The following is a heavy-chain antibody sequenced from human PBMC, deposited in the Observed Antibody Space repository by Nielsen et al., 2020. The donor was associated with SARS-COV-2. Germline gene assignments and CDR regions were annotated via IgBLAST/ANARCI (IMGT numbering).Heavy chain of an antibody. V-gene: IGHV5-51*01. CDR2: IYPGDSDT. J-gene: IGHJ6*03. CDR1: GYKFSTYW. Sequence: GESLKISCKTSGYKFSTYWIGWVRQMPGQGLEWMGIIYPGDSDTTYSPSFQGQITISADKSTNTAYLQWGSLKASDSAMYYCARFSGCITASWAEENLYYCYMDVWGKGTTVTVSS. D-gene: IGHD2-2*01. CDR3: ARFSGCITASWAEENLYYCYMDV.